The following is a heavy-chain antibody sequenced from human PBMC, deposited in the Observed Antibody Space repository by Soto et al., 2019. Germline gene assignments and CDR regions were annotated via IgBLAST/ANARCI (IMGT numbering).Heavy chain of an antibody. CDR1: GDSISTVDYF. D-gene: IGHD2-15*01. CDR3: ARGRYCLTGRCFPNWFDS. J-gene: IGHJ5*01. V-gene: IGHV4-30-4*01. CDR2: IYKSATT. Sequence: KPSETLSLTCSVSGDSISTVDYFWAWIRQPPGQALEYIGYIYKSATTYYNPSFESRVAISLGTSKSQFSLNVTSVTAADTAVYFCARGRYCLTGRCFPNWFDSWGQGTLVTVSS.